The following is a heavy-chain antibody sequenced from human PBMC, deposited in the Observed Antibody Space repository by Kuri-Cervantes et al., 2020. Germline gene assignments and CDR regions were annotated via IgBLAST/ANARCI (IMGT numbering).Heavy chain of an antibody. CDR3: ATITNGDYDALGYYYYYMDV. V-gene: IGHV1-24*01. D-gene: IGHD4-17*01. CDR2: FDPEDGET. CDR1: GYTLTELS. Sequence: ASVKVSCKVSGYTLTELSMHWVRQAPGKGLEWMGGFDPEDGETIYAQKFQGRVTMTEDTSTDTAYMELSSLRSEDTAVYYCATITNGDYDALGYYYYYMDVWGKGTTVTVSS. J-gene: IGHJ6*03.